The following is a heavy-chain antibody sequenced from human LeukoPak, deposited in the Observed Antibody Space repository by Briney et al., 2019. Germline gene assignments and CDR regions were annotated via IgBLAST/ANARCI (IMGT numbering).Heavy chain of an antibody. CDR2: ISGSGGST. CDR1: GFTFSSYA. Sequence: GGSLRLSCAASGFTFSSYAMSWVRQAPGKGLDWVSAISGSGGSTYYADSVKGRFTISRDNSKNTLYLQMNSLRAEDTAVYYCAKDPSGITMARGVIYYFDYWGQGTLVTVSS. CDR3: AKDPSGITMARGVIYYFDY. D-gene: IGHD3-10*01. J-gene: IGHJ4*02. V-gene: IGHV3-23*01.